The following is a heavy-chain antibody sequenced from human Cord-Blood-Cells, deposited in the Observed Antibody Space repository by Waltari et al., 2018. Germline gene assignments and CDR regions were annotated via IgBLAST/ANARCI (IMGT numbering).Heavy chain of an antibody. Sequence: QVQLVQSGAEVKKTGASVKVSCKASGYTFTGYYMHWVRQAPGQGLEWMGWINPNIGGSNSAQKFQVRVTMTRDTSISTAYMELSRLRSDDTAVYYCARGTAYSGYDYVASTTYDYLGQGTLVTVSS. D-gene: IGHD5-12*01. CDR2: INPNIGGS. CDR3: ARGTAYSGYDYVASTTYDY. V-gene: IGHV1-2*02. J-gene: IGHJ4*02. CDR1: GYTFTGYY.